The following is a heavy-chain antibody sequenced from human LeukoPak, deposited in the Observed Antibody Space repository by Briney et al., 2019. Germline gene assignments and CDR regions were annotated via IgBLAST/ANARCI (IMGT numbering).Heavy chain of an antibody. J-gene: IGHJ6*02. Sequence: PSETLSLTCSVSGGSINSYYWSWIRQPAGKGLEWIGRIYTSASTNYNPSLKSRVTMSVDSSKNQVSLRLTSVTAAATAVYFCARQVPPPPRYDNTLYYSYGVDVWGLGTTVTVSS. V-gene: IGHV4-4*07. CDR3: ARQVPPPPRYDNTLYYSYGVDV. CDR2: IYTSAST. D-gene: IGHD3-16*01. CDR1: GGSINSYY.